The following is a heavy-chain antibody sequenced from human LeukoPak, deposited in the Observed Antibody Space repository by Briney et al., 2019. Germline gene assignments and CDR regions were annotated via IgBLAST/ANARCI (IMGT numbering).Heavy chain of an antibody. CDR1: GGSISSYY. J-gene: IGHJ4*02. CDR2: IYYSGST. Sequence: SETLSLTCTVSGGSISSYYWSWTRQPPGKGLEWIGYIYYSGSTNYNPSLKSRVTISVDTSKNQFSLKLSSVTAADTAVYYCAREPYDILTGYYRHYFDYWGQGTLVTVSS. D-gene: IGHD3-9*01. CDR3: AREPYDILTGYYRHYFDY. V-gene: IGHV4-59*01.